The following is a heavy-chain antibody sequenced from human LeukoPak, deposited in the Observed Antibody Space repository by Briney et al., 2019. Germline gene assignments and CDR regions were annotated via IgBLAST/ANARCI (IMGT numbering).Heavy chain of an antibody. J-gene: IGHJ3*02. CDR1: GYTFTGYY. D-gene: IGHD5-12*01. Sequence: ASVKVSCKASGYTFTGYYMHWVRQAPGQGLEWMGWINPNSGGTNCAQKFQGRVTMTRDTSISTAYMELSRLRSDDTAVYYCARDDSGYDGSVAFDIWGQGTMVTVSS. V-gene: IGHV1-2*02. CDR3: ARDDSGYDGSVAFDI. CDR2: INPNSGGT.